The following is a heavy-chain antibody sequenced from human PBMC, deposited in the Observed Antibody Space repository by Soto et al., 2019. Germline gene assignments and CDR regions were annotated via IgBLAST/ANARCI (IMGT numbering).Heavy chain of an antibody. CDR2: ISYDGSNK. V-gene: IGHV3-30*18. CDR1: GFTFSSYG. CDR3: AKDQRWGIFDY. D-gene: IGHD3-16*01. J-gene: IGHJ4*02. Sequence: PGGSLRLSCAASGFTFSSYGMHWVRQAPGKGLEWVAVISYDGSNKYYADSVKGRFTISRDNSKNTLYLQMNSLRAEDTAVYYCAKDQRWGIFDYWGQGTLVTVSS.